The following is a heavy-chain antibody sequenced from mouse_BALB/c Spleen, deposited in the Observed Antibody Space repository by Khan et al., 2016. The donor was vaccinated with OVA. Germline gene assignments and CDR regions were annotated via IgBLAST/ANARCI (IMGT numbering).Heavy chain of an antibody. CDR3: ARDYWFVY. Sequence: EVQLVESGGGLVKPGGSLKVSCAASGFTFSNYAMSWVRQTPEKRLEWVASISTGDTTYYPDSVKGRFTISRDNARNILYLQMSSLRSDDPAMYFCARDYWFVYWGQGTLVTVSA. CDR1: GFTFSNYA. CDR2: ISTGDTT. V-gene: IGHV5-6-5*01. J-gene: IGHJ3*01.